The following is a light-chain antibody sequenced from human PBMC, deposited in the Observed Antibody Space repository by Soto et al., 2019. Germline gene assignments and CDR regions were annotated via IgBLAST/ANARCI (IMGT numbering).Light chain of an antibody. V-gene: IGLV1-40*01. CDR3: QSYDSSLGGWV. CDR2: GNS. J-gene: IGLJ3*02. Sequence: QSVLTQPPSVSGAPGQRVTISCTGSSSNIGAGYNVHWYQQLPGTAPKLLIYGNSNRPSGVPDRFSGSKSGTSASLAITGLQDEDEADYYCQSYDSSLGGWVFGGGTKLTVL. CDR1: SSNIGAGYN.